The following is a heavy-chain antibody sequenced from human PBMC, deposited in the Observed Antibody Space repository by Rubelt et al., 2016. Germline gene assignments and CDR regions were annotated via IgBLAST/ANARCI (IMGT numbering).Heavy chain of an antibody. CDR2: INPNSGGT. D-gene: IGHD6-6*01. V-gene: IGHV1-2*06. CDR3: ARMAARPREKQFDY. Sequence: LLVQSGAEVKKPGASVKVSCKASGYTFTGYYMHWVRQAPGQGLEWMGRINPNSGGTNYAQKFQGRVTMTRDTSISTAYMELSRLSSDDTAVYYCARMAARPREKQFDYWGQGTLVTVSS. J-gene: IGHJ4*02. CDR1: GYTFTGYY.